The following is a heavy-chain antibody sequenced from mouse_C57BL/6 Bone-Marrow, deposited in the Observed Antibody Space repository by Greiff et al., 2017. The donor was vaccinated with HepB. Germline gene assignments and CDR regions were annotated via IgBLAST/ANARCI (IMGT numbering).Heavy chain of an antibody. Sequence: QVHVKQSGAELARPGASVKLSCKASGYTFTSYGISWVKQRTGQGLEWIGEIYPRSGNTYYNEKFKGKATLTADKSSSTAYMELRSLTSEDSAVYFCARRGVDYYGSSPYFDYWGQGTTLTVSS. CDR3: ARRGVDYYGSSPYFDY. D-gene: IGHD1-1*01. V-gene: IGHV1-81*01. J-gene: IGHJ2*01. CDR1: GYTFTSYG. CDR2: IYPRSGNT.